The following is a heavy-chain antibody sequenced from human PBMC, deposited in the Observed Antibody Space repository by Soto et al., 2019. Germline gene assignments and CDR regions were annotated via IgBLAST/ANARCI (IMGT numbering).Heavy chain of an antibody. D-gene: IGHD6-6*01. CDR3: ANADYKGGSIAARRGFDY. CDR1: GFTFSSYA. V-gene: IGHV3-23*01. Sequence: PVGSLRFSCAASGFTFSSYAMSWVRQAPGKGLEWVSAISGSGGSTYYADSVKGRFTISRDNSKNTLYLQMNSLRAEDTAVYYCANADYKGGSIAARRGFDYWGQGTLVTVSS. J-gene: IGHJ4*02. CDR2: ISGSGGST.